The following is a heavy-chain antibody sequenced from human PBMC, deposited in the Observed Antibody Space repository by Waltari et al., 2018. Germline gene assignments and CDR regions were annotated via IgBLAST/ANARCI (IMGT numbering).Heavy chain of an antibody. J-gene: IGHJ4*02. CDR1: GPTVGNNY. CDR2: IYTGEMT. D-gene: IGHD1-1*01. Sequence: VRLVESGGGLIHPGGSLRLPCAASGPTVGNNYMHWVRQAPGKGLEWVSVIYTGEMTYYSDAVKGRFTISRDISKNMVYLQMNNLRAEDTALYYCARDTTSRERAGDWGQGTLVTVSS. V-gene: IGHV3-53*01. CDR3: ARDTTSRERAGD.